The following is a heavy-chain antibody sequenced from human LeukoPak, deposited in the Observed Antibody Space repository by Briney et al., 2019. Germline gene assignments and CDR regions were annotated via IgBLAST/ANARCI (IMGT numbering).Heavy chain of an antibody. Sequence: PGGSLRLSCVTSGFTFSTYGMHWVRQAPGKWLEWVAFFWYDGTNQFYVDSVKGLFSISRDISKNTLYLQMNSLRVEDTAVYYCARDGFTTSHAFDIWGQGTMVTVSS. CDR3: ARDGFTTSHAFDI. J-gene: IGHJ3*02. CDR2: FWYDGTNQ. V-gene: IGHV3-33*01. CDR1: GFTFSTYG. D-gene: IGHD3-22*01.